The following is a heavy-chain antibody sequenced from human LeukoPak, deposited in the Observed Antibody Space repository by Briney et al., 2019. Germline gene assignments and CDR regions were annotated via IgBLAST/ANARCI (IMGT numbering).Heavy chain of an antibody. D-gene: IGHD6-19*01. CDR1: GFIFDDYA. V-gene: IGHV3-43*02. CDR3: VKGADPLTWRMMTVAGTRFDY. J-gene: IGHJ4*02. CDR2: ISGDGHIT. Sequence: GXXRLSCAASGFIFDDYAMHWVRQAPGKGLEWVSLISGDGHITYYAGSMKGRFTISRDNSKNSLYLQMNSLRTVDTALYYCVKGADPLTWRMMTVAGTRFDYWGQGTLVTVSS.